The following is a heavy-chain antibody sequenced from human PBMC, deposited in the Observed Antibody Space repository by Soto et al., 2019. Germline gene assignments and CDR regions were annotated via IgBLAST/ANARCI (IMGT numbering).Heavy chain of an antibody. J-gene: IGHJ6*03. V-gene: IGHV4-61*01. CDR3: ARDRTPYSSSSDYYYYYYMDV. CDR1: GGSISSSNW. D-gene: IGHD6-6*01. CDR2: IYYSGST. Sequence: SETLSLTCAVSGGSISSSNWWSWIRQPPGKGLEWFVYIYYSGSTNYNPSLKSRVTISVDTSKNQFSLKLSSVTAADTAVYYCARDRTPYSSSSDYYYYYYMDVWGKGTTVTVSS.